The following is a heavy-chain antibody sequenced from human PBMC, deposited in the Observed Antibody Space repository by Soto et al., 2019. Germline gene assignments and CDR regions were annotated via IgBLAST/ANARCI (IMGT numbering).Heavy chain of an antibody. V-gene: IGHV3-15*07. D-gene: IGHD4-17*01. J-gene: IGHJ5*02. CDR3: TTDPTGGWFDP. CDR1: GFTFSNAW. CDR2: IKSKTDGGTT. Sequence: PGGSLRLSCAASGFTFSNAWMNWVRQAPGKGLEWVGRIKSKTDGGTTDYAAPVKGRFTISRDDSKNTLYLQINSLKIEDTALYYCTTDPTGGWFDPWGQRTLVTVSS.